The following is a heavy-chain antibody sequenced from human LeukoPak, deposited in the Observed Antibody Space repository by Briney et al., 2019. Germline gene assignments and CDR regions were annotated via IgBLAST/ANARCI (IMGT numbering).Heavy chain of an antibody. CDR1: GGSISSYY. V-gene: IGHV4-59*08. CDR2: IYYSGST. D-gene: IGHD5-24*01. J-gene: IGHJ4*02. CDR3: ARQSRDGYNSVYDY. Sequence: SETLSLTCTVSGGSISSYYWSWIRQPPGKGLEWIGYIYYSGSTNYNPSLKSRVTISVDTSKNQFSLKLSSVTAADTAVYYCARQSRDGYNSVYDYWGQGTLVTVSS.